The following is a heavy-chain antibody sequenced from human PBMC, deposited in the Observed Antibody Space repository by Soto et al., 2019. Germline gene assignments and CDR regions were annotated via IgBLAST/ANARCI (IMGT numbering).Heavy chain of an antibody. CDR3: ARDRMSTTEYYFDY. J-gene: IGHJ4*02. Sequence: PSETLSLTCTVSGGSISRGGYYWSWIRQHPGKGLEWIGYIYYSGSTYYNPSLKSRVTISVDTSKNQFSLKLSSVTAADTAVYYCARDRMSTTEYYFDYWGQGTLVTVSS. CDR2: IYYSGST. V-gene: IGHV4-31*03. D-gene: IGHD1-1*01. CDR1: GGSISRGGYY.